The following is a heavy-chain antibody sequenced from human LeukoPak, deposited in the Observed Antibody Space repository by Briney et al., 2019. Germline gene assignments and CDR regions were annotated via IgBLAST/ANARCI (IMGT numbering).Heavy chain of an antibody. CDR1: GGSISSSNW. Sequence: SGTLSLTCAVSGGSISSSNWWSWVRQPPGKGLEWIGEIYHSGSTNYNPSLKSRVTISVDTSKNQFSLKLSSVTAADTAVYYCARQRYDYVWGSYRPAPPDYWGQGTLVTVSS. J-gene: IGHJ4*02. CDR3: ARQRYDYVWGSYRPAPPDY. D-gene: IGHD3-16*02. CDR2: IYHSGST. V-gene: IGHV4-4*02.